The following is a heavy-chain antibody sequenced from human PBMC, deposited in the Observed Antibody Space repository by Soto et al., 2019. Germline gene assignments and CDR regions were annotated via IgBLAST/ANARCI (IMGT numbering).Heavy chain of an antibody. CDR2: IYYSGST. Sequence: SETLSLTCTVSGGSISSSSYYWGWIRQPPGKGLEWIGSIYYSGSTYYNPSLKSRVTISVDTSKNQFSLKLSSVTAADTAVYYCASHPGVLWFEDPTYFDYWGQGTLVTVSS. CDR3: ASHPGVLWFEDPTYFDY. V-gene: IGHV4-39*01. CDR1: GGSISSSSYY. D-gene: IGHD3-10*01. J-gene: IGHJ4*02.